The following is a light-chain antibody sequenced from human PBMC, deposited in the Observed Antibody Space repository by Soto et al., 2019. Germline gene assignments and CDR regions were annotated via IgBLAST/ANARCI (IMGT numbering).Light chain of an antibody. CDR3: QSYDSSLSAHYV. CDR1: SSNIGAGYD. Sequence: QSVLKQPPSVSRAPGQGVTISCTGSSSNIGAGYDVHWYQQLPGTAPKLLIYGNSNRPSGVPDRFSGSKSGTSASLAITGLQAEDEADYYCQSYDSSLSAHYVFGTGTKVTVL. CDR2: GNS. J-gene: IGLJ1*01. V-gene: IGLV1-40*01.